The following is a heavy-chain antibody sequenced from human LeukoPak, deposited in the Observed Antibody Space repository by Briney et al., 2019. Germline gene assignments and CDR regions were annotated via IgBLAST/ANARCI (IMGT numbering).Heavy chain of an antibody. V-gene: IGHV3-7*01. CDR3: ARHSGTYFNY. CDR1: GFTFSTYW. D-gene: IGHD1-26*01. CDR2: IKQDGSET. Sequence: PGGSLRLSCAASGFTFSTYWMTWLRQAPGKGLEWVANIKQDGSETYYVDSVKGRFTISRDNAKNSLYLQMNSLRAEDTAMHYCARHSGTYFNYWGQGTLVTVSS. J-gene: IGHJ4*02.